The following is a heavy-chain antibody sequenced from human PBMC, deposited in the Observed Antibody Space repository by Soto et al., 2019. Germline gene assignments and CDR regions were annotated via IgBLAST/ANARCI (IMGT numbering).Heavy chain of an antibody. CDR2: INAGYGNT. V-gene: IGHV1-3*01. Sequence: ASVKVSCKASGYTFRSYAMNWVRQAPGQRLEWMGWINAGYGNTKSSQKFQDRVTISRDTSASTAYMELTSLRSEDTAVYYCARDTGDGTFDFCGQGTLVTVAS. CDR1: GYTFRSYA. CDR3: ARDTGDGTFDF. D-gene: IGHD7-27*01. J-gene: IGHJ4*02.